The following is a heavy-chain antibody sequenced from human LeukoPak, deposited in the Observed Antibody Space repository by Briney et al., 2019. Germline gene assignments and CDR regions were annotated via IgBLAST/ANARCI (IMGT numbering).Heavy chain of an antibody. V-gene: IGHV3-21*01. CDR3: VRKTATEEVYFDN. J-gene: IGHJ4*02. CDR1: GFTFSTHT. CDR2: ISSRSSYI. Sequence: GGSLRLSCEASGFTFSTHTMNWVRQAPGKGLEWVSCISSRSSYIFYADSVRGRFIISRDNAKNSLYLQMNSLGPEDTAKYFCVRKTATEEVYFDNWGQGTPVTVSS.